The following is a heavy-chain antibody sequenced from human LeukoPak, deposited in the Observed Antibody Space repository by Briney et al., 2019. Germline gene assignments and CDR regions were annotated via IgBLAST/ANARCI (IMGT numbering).Heavy chain of an antibody. J-gene: IGHJ4*02. Sequence: GRSLRLSCAASGFTFSSYGMPWVRQAPGKGLEWVAVIWYDGSNKYYADSVKGRFTISRDNSKNTLYLQMNSLRAEDTAVYYCAREGNGLDYWGQGTLVTVSS. V-gene: IGHV3-33*01. D-gene: IGHD1-1*01. CDR1: GFTFSSYG. CDR3: AREGNGLDY. CDR2: IWYDGSNK.